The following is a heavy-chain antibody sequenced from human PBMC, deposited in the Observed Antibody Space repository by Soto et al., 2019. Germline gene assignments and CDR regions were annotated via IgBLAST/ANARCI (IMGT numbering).Heavy chain of an antibody. CDR1: GGSPSYYY. CDR2: FADSGKS. D-gene: IGHD6-13*01. Sequence: SETLSLTCTISGGSPSYYYWTWCRQAPGKGLEWIGNFADSGKSNYSPSLRSRVSISVDTSHAQLSLTLSSVTAADTAVYYCARVMSSSWYLANWFDPWGQGTLVTVSS. J-gene: IGHJ5*02. CDR3: ARVMSSSWYLANWFDP. V-gene: IGHV4-59*12.